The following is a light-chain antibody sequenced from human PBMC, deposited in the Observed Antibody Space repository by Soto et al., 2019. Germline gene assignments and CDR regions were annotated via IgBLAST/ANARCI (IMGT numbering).Light chain of an antibody. CDR2: SVS. CDR1: SSDVGGHNY. CDR3: CSYAGSYTYV. V-gene: IGLV2-11*01. J-gene: IGLJ1*01. Sequence: QSVLTQPRSVSGSPGQSVTISCTGTSSDVGGHNYVSWYQQYPGKAPKLLLSSVSKRPSGVPDRFSGSKSGSTASLTISGLQAEDEADYYCCSYAGSYTYVFGTGTKV.